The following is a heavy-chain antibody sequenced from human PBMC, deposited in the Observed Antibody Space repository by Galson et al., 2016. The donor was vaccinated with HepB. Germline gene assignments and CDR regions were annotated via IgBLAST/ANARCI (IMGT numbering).Heavy chain of an antibody. CDR3: ERRVTVNDAFDI. CDR2: IYWDDRK. Sequence: PALVKPTQTVTLTCTFSGFSLSTNEVGVGWIRQPPGKALEWLALIYWDDRKRYSPSLKSRLTITKDTSKNQLVLTLTNMDPVDTATYYCERRVTVNDAFDIWGQGTMVTVSS. CDR1: GFSLSTNEVG. D-gene: IGHD4-17*01. J-gene: IGHJ3*02. V-gene: IGHV2-5*02.